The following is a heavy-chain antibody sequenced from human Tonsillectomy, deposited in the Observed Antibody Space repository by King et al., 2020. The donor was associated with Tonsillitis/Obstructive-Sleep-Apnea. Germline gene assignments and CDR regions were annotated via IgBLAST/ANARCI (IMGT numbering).Heavy chain of an antibody. D-gene: IGHD2-2*01. J-gene: IGHJ3*02. CDR2: INHSGST. CDR3: ELVLADTPHDDFDI. V-gene: IGHV4-34*01. Sequence: HVQLQQWGAGLLKPSETLSLTCAVYGGSFSGYYWSWIRQPPGKGLEWIGEINHSGSTNYNPSLKSRVTISVDTSKNQFSLKLSSVTAADTAVYYCELVLADTPHDDFDIWGQGTMVTVSS. CDR1: GGSFSGYY.